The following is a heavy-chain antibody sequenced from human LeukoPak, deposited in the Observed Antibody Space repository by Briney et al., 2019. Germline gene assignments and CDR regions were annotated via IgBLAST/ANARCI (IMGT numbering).Heavy chain of an antibody. CDR3: ARDRSDIVVVPAAPDWFDP. V-gene: IGHV4-39*07. CDR2: IYYSGST. Sequence: PSETLSLTCTVSGGSISSSSYYWGWIRQPPGKGLEWVGSIYYSGSTYYNPSLKSRVTISVDTSKNQFSLKLSSVTAADTAVYYCARDRSDIVVVPAAPDWFDPWGQGTLVTVSS. D-gene: IGHD2-2*01. J-gene: IGHJ5*02. CDR1: GGSISSSSYY.